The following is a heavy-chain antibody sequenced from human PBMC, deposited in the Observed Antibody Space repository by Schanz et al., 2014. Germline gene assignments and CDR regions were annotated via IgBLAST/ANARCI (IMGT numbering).Heavy chain of an antibody. V-gene: IGHV3-11*04. CDR3: ARSRSGFYFDY. D-gene: IGHD1-26*01. J-gene: IGHJ4*02. CDR2: ISSGGTTT. Sequence: EQLVESGGGLVQPGGSLRLSCAASGFIFSDYYMAWIRQAPGKGPEYVSYISSGGTTTYHSDSVKGRFTISRDNAKNSLYLQMNSLRAEDTAVYYCARSRSGFYFDYWGQGTLVTVSS. CDR1: GFIFSDYY.